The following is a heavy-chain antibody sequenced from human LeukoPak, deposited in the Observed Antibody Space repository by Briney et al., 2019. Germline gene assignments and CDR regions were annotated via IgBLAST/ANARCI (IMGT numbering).Heavy chain of an antibody. Sequence: SETLSLTCTVSGGSISSGSCYWSWIRQPAGKGLEWIGRIYTSGSTNYNPSLKSRVTISVDTSKNQFSLKLSSVTAADTAVYYCARDVEYSSSVSPWGQGTLVTVSS. V-gene: IGHV4-61*02. CDR1: GGSISSGSCY. D-gene: IGHD6-6*01. J-gene: IGHJ5*02. CDR2: IYTSGST. CDR3: ARDVEYSSSVSP.